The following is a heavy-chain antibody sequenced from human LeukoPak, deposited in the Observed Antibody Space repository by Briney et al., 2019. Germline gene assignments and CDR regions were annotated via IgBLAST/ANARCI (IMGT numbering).Heavy chain of an antibody. Sequence: SQTLSPTCTVSGDSVSTTDHYWTWIRQPPGRGLEWIGYIYDSGNTYYNPPLKSRVTISVNTSNNQVSLKLRSVTAADTAVYYCARVGYCSSASCYSPGAFDIWGQGTMVTVSS. V-gene: IGHV4-30-4*01. CDR2: IYDSGNT. D-gene: IGHD2-2*01. CDR1: GDSVSTTDHY. CDR3: ARVGYCSSASCYSPGAFDI. J-gene: IGHJ3*02.